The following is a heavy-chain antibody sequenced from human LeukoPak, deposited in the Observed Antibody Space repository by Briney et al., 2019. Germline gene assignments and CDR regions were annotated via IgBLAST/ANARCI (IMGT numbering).Heavy chain of an antibody. CDR1: GVSISSYY. CDR2: IYYTGNT. CDR3: ARHCSGDNCYFYGMDV. Sequence: ESSETLSLTCTVSGVSISSYYWSWIRQPPGKGLEWIGYIYYTGNTNYNPSLKSRVTISIDTSKNQISLKLSSVTAADTAVYYCARHCSGDNCYFYGMDVWGQGTTVTVSS. V-gene: IGHV4-59*08. J-gene: IGHJ6*02. D-gene: IGHD2-15*01.